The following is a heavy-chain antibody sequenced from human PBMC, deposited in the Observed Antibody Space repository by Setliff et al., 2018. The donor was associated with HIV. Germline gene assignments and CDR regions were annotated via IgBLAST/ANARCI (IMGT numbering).Heavy chain of an antibody. V-gene: IGHV1-46*01. D-gene: IGHD6-6*01. CDR2: IDPSSGST. CDR1: GYTFTGYF. CDR3: ARDPAPSSSASYFQH. Sequence: GASVKVSCKTSGYTFTGYFIHWVRQAPGQGLEWMGWIDPSSGSTTYAQKFQGRVTMTRDTSTSTVYMELSSLRSEDTAVYYCARDPAPSSSASYFQHWGQGTPVTVSS. J-gene: IGHJ1*01.